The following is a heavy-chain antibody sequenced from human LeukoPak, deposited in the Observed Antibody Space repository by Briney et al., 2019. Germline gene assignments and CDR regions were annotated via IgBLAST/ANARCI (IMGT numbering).Heavy chain of an antibody. D-gene: IGHD1-26*01. CDR2: INPSGGST. V-gene: IGHV1-46*01. CDR1: GYTFTSYY. J-gene: IGHJ2*01. Sequence: ASVKVSCKASGYTFTSYYMHWVRQAPGQGLEWMGIINPSGGSTSYAQKFQGRVTMTRDTSTSTVYMELSTLRAEDTAIYYCAKDRTVGASYWYFDLWGRGTLVTVSS. CDR3: AKDRTVGASYWYFDL.